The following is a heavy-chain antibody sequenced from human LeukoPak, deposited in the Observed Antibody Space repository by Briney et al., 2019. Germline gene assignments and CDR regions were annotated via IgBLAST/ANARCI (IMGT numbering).Heavy chain of an antibody. Sequence: PGGSMRLSCAASGFTFSSYSMNWVRQPPGRVLGWVSSISSSSSYIYYADSVKGRFTISRDNAKNSLYLQMNSLRAEDTAVYYRARGGYYDSSGYLRLWYFDLWGRGTLVTVSS. J-gene: IGHJ2*01. CDR3: ARGGYYDSSGYLRLWYFDL. CDR1: GFTFSSYS. CDR2: ISSSSSYI. D-gene: IGHD3-22*01. V-gene: IGHV3-21*01.